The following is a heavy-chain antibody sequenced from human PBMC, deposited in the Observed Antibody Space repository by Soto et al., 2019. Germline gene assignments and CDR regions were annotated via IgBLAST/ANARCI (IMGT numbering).Heavy chain of an antibody. J-gene: IGHJ6*02. CDR2: IYYSGST. D-gene: IGHD3-10*01. V-gene: IGHV4-31*03. CDR1: GGSISSDGNY. Sequence: QVQLQESGPGLVKSSQTLSLTCTVSGGSISSDGNYWSWIRQHPGKGLEWIGYIYYSGSTYYNPSLKSRFTISVDTSKNQFSLKLNSVTAADTAVYYCARALMVRGIIYYYGMDVWGQGTTVTVSS. CDR3: ARALMVRGIIYYYGMDV.